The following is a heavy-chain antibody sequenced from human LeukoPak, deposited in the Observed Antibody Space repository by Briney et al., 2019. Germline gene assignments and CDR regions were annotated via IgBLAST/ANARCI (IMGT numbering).Heavy chain of an antibody. CDR3: ARGTYYYDSSGYYVPFDY. CDR1: GYTFTGYY. D-gene: IGHD3-22*01. J-gene: IGHJ4*02. V-gene: IGHV1-2*02. Sequence: ASVKVSCKASGYTFTGYYMHWVRQAPGQGLEWMGWINPNSGGTNYAQKFQGRVTMTRDTSISTAYMELSRLRSDDTAVYYCARGTYYYDSSGYYVPFDYWGQGTLVTVSS. CDR2: INPNSGGT.